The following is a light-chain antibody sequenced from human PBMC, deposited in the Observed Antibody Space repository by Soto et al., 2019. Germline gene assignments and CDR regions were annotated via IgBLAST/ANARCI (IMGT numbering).Light chain of an antibody. V-gene: IGLV1-51*01. CDR1: SSNIESNF. CDR2: DNY. CDR3: VAWDTSLTTTVL. J-gene: IGLJ2*01. Sequence: QSVLTQPPSVSAAPGQKGFLSCSGSSSNIESNFVSWYQQLPGTAPKLLWFDNYNRPSGIPDLFSGSKSGTSATLGITGLQTGDEADYYCVAWDTSLTTTVLFGGGTQLTVL.